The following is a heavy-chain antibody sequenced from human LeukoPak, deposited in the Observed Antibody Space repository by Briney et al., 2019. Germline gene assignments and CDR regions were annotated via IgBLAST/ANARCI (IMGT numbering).Heavy chain of an antibody. J-gene: IGHJ4*02. CDR1: GGTFSSYD. V-gene: IGHV1-69*04. Sequence: SVKVSCKASGGTFSSYDISWVRQAPGQGLEWMGRIIPTLGIANYAQKLQGRVTITADKSTSTAYMELSSLRSEDTAVYYCAGRSIAARPRDYWGQGTLVTVSS. CDR2: IIPTLGIA. D-gene: IGHD6-6*01. CDR3: AGRSIAARPRDY.